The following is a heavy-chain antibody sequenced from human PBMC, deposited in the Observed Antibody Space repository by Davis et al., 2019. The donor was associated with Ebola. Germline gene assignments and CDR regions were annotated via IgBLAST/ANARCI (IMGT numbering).Heavy chain of an antibody. CDR3: ARHWGRSFDM. D-gene: IGHD7-27*01. J-gene: IGHJ3*02. CDR1: GASFSDHF. V-gene: IGHV4-34*01. Sequence: MPSETLSLTCAVSGASFSDHFRRWIRQPPGQGLEWIGEIHHSGSTKRNPSLRSRVTISPDTSKNQFSLKLSSVTAADTAVYYCARHWGRSFDMWGQGTVVTVSS. CDR2: IHHSGST.